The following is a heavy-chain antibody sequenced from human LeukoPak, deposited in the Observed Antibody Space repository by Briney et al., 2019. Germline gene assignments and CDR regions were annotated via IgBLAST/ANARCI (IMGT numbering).Heavy chain of an antibody. CDR1: GGSISSGSYY. D-gene: IGHD3-16*01. Sequence: SETLSLTCSVSGGSISSGSYYWSWIRQPAGKGLEWIGRFYTSGSTNYNPSLKSRVTISVDTSKNQFSLKLSSVTAADTAVYYCARGGYDYVWGSHNWFDPWGQGTLVTVSS. CDR2: FYTSGST. CDR3: ARGGYDYVWGSHNWFDP. J-gene: IGHJ5*02. V-gene: IGHV4-61*02.